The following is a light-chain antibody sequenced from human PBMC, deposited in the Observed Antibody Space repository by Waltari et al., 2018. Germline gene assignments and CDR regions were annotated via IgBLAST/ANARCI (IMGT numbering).Light chain of an antibody. J-gene: IGLJ1*01. V-gene: IGLV2-23*01. CDR2: ADN. CDR3: CSYAGSGTYV. CDR1: RSDVGTYNL. Sequence: QSALAQPASVSGSPGQSITISCTGTRSDVGTYNLVSWYQQHPGEAPKLMIYADNKRPSGVSHRFSGSHSGKTASLIISGLQAEDEADYHCCSYAGSGTYVFGTGTKVSVL.